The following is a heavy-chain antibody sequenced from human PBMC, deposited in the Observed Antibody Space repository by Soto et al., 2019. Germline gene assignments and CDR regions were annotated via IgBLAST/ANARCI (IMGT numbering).Heavy chain of an antibody. V-gene: IGHV1-69*02. D-gene: IGHD3-16*01. Sequence: QVQLVQSGAEVKKPGSSVKVSCKASGGTFSSYTISWVRQAPGQGLEWMGRIIPILGIANYAQKFQGRVTTTADKSTSTAYMELSSLRSEDTAVYYCARVRGRESLSLRLRGIYFDYWGQGTLVTVSS. CDR3: ARVRGRESLSLRLRGIYFDY. J-gene: IGHJ4*02. CDR1: GGTFSSYT. CDR2: IIPILGIA.